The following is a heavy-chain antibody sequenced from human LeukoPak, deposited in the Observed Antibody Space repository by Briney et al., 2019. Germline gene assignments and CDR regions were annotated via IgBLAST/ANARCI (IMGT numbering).Heavy chain of an antibody. Sequence: PSETLSLTCTVSGGSISNYYWSWIRQPPGKGLEWIAYIYYTGSANYSPSLKSRATISVDTSKNQFSLKLSSVTAADTAVYYCASQYSSGSIDYWGQGTLVTVSS. V-gene: IGHV4-59*01. CDR3: ASQYSSGSIDY. J-gene: IGHJ4*02. D-gene: IGHD6-19*01. CDR2: IYYTGSA. CDR1: GGSISNYY.